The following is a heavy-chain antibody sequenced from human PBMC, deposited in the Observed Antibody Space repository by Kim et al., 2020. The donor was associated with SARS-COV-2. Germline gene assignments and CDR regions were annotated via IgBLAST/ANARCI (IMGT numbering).Heavy chain of an antibody. CDR2: ISAYNTNT. V-gene: IGHV1-18*01. CDR3: ARVERDDYTFHY. D-gene: IGHD4-4*01. Sequence: ASVKVSCKTSDYTFTNYGITWVRQAPGQGLEWMGWISAYNTNTHYAENLQGRVTMTTDTSTSTAYLELRSLRSDDTAVYYCARVERDDYTFHYWGEGTLV. CDR1: DYTFTNYG. J-gene: IGHJ4*02.